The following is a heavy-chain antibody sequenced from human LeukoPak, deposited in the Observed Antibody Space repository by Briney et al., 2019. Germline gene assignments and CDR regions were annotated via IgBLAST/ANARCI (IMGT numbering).Heavy chain of an antibody. J-gene: IGHJ4*02. CDR2: IYYNGNT. V-gene: IGHV4-59*08. Sequence: SETLSLTCSVSGASTIAYYWSWIRQPPGKGLEWIGYIYYNGNTSYNPSLKSGVSISIDTSKNQFSLQLTSVTAADTAVYYCARHRYCTSTSCTFYFDSWGPGRLVTVSS. CDR1: GASTIAYY. CDR3: ARHRYCTSTSCTFYFDS. D-gene: IGHD2-2*01.